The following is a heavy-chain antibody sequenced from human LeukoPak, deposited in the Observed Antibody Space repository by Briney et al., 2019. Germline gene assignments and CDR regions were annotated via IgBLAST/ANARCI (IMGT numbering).Heavy chain of an antibody. J-gene: IGHJ5*02. CDR1: GFTFSNYW. Sequence: GESLRLSCAASGFTFSNYWMGWVRQAPGKGLEWVANIKQDGSQKYYVDPVKGRFTISRDNAKNSLYLQMNSLRAEDTAVYYCARETYYYDSSGKRGMFGPWGQGTLVTVSS. V-gene: IGHV3-7*01. CDR2: IKQDGSQK. CDR3: ARETYYYDSSGKRGMFGP. D-gene: IGHD3-22*01.